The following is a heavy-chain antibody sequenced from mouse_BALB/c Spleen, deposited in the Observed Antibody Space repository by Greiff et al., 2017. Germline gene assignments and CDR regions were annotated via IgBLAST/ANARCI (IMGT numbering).Heavy chain of an antibody. V-gene: IGHV3-6*02. J-gene: IGHJ4*01. CDR2: ISYDGSN. Sequence: DVKLVESGPGLVKPSQSLSLTCSVTGYSITSGYYWNWIRQFPGNKLEWMGYISYDGSNNYNPSLKNRISITRDTSKNQFFLKLNSVTTEDTATYYCARDGGKDYAMDYWGQGTSVTVSS. CDR1: GYSITSGYY. CDR3: ARDGGKDYAMDY.